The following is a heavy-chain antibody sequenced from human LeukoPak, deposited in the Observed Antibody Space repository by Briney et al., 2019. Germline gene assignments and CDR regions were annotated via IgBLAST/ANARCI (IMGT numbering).Heavy chain of an antibody. J-gene: IGHJ3*02. D-gene: IGHD6-6*01. Sequence: PVGSLRLSCAASGFTFSSYGMHWVRQAPGKGLEWVAFIRYDGSNKYYADSVKGRFTISRDNSKNTLYLQMNSLRAEDTAVYYCAKDGLGAARPSAFDIWGQGTMVTVSS. CDR1: GFTFSSYG. CDR2: IRYDGSNK. CDR3: AKDGLGAARPSAFDI. V-gene: IGHV3-30*02.